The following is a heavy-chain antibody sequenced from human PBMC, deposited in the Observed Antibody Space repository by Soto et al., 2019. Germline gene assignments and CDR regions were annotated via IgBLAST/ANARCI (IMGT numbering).Heavy chain of an antibody. CDR2: INHSGST. D-gene: IGHD3-10*01. CDR1: GVSFSGYY. Sequence: SETLTLTCAVYGVSFSGYYMRWIRQPPGKGLEWIGEINHSGSTKYNPSLKRRVTISVDTSKNPFYLQLSSVTAADTAVYYCARGGGSPRGYYYYDYMDVWGKGTTVTVSS. V-gene: IGHV4-34*01. CDR3: ARGGGSPRGYYYYDYMDV. J-gene: IGHJ6*03.